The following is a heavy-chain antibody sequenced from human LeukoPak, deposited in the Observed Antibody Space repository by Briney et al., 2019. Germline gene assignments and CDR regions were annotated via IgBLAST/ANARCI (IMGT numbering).Heavy chain of an antibody. CDR2: IYVSGST. V-gene: IGHV4-4*07. Sequence: SETLSLTCTVSGGSINSYYWSWIRQPAGRGLEWIGRIYVSGSTNHNPSLQSRVTMSVDTSKNQFSLKLSSVTAADTAVYYCARDFGNSDAFDIWGQGTMVTVSS. CDR3: ARDFGNSDAFDI. CDR1: GGSINSYY. J-gene: IGHJ3*02. D-gene: IGHD1-14*01.